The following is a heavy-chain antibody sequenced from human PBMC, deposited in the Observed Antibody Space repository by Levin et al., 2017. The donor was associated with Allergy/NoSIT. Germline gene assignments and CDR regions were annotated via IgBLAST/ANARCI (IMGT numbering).Heavy chain of an antibody. V-gene: IGHV3-21*01. CDR3: ARVGGGDYYYYYVDV. CDR1: GFTFSSYS. D-gene: IGHD3-16*01. CDR2: ITSTSDYI. Sequence: PGGSLRLSCAASGFTFSSYSMIWVRQAPGKGLEWVSCITSTSDYIYYADSVKGRFTVSRDNAKNSLYLQMNSLRAEDTAVYYCARVGGGDYYYYYVDVWGKGTTVTVSS. J-gene: IGHJ6*03.